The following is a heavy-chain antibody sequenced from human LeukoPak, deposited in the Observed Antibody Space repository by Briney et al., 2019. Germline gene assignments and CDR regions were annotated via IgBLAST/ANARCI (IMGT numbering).Heavy chain of an antibody. D-gene: IGHD3-16*01. V-gene: IGHV3-7*01. Sequence: GGSLRLSCAASGFTFSSYSMNWVRQAPGKGLEWVANIKQDGSEKYYVDSVKGRFTISRDNAKKSLYLQMNSLRAEDTAVYYCARDLAWGQGTLVTVSS. CDR3: ARDLA. CDR1: GFTFSSYS. CDR2: IKQDGSEK. J-gene: IGHJ4*02.